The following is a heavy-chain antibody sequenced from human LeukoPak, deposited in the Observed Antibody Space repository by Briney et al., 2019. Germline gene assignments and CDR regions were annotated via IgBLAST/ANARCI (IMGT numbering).Heavy chain of an antibody. CDR2: INSDGSST. CDR3: ARDLGIVVADDAFDI. CDR1: GFTFSSYW. J-gene: IGHJ3*02. V-gene: IGHV3-74*01. Sequence: GGSLRLSCAASGFTFSSYWMHWVRQAPGKGLVWVSRINSDGSSTSYADSVKGRFTISRDNAKNTLYLQMNSLRAEDTAVYYCARDLGIVVADDAFDIWGQGTMVTVSS. D-gene: IGHD3-22*01.